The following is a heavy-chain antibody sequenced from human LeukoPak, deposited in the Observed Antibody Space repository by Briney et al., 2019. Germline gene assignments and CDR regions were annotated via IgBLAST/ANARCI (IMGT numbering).Heavy chain of an antibody. V-gene: IGHV4-34*01. D-gene: IGHD3-10*01. Sequence: SETPSLTCAVYGGSFSGYYWSWIRHPPGKGLEWIGEINHSGSTNYNPSLKSRVTISVDTSKNQFSLKLSSVTAADTAVYYCARWHYYGSGSYYKHAFDIWGQGTMVTVSS. CDR2: INHSGST. CDR1: GGSFSGYY. CDR3: ARWHYYGSGSYYKHAFDI. J-gene: IGHJ3*02.